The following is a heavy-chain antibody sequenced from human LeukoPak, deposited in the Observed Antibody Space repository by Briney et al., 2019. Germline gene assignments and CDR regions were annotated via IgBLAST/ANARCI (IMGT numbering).Heavy chain of an antibody. Sequence: SETLSLTCTVSGGSISSSSYYWGWIRQPPGKGLEWIGSIYYSGSTYYNPSLKSRVTISVDTSKNQFSLKLSSVTAADTAVYYCARGSGYDFWSSYDYFQHWGQGTLVTVSS. CDR1: GGSISSSSYY. CDR3: ARGSGYDFWSSYDYFQH. J-gene: IGHJ1*01. CDR2: IYYSGST. D-gene: IGHD3-3*01. V-gene: IGHV4-39*01.